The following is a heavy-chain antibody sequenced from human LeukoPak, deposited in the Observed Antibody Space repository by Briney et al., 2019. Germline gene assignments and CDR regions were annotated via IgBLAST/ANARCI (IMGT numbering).Heavy chain of an antibody. D-gene: IGHD2-2*01. V-gene: IGHV1-69*06. Sequence: SVKVSCKASGGTFSSNAISWVRQAPGQGLEWMGRIIPIFGTANYAQKFQGRVTMTEDTSTDTAYMELSSLRSEDTAVYYCATVKGLGYCSSTSCYWFDPWGQGTLVTVSS. CDR2: IIPIFGTA. J-gene: IGHJ5*02. CDR3: ATVKGLGYCSSTSCYWFDP. CDR1: GGTFSSNA.